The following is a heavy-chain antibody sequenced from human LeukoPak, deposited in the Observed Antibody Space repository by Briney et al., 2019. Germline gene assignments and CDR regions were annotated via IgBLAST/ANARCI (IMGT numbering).Heavy chain of an antibody. V-gene: IGHV4-61*02. CDR2: IYTSGST. CDR1: GGSISSRSYY. Sequence: SETLSLTCTVSGGSISSRSYYWGWIRQPAGKGLEWIGRIYTSGSTNYNPSLKTRVTMSVDTSKNQFSLRLSSVTAADTAVYYCARKGISALAGAFDIWGQGTMVTVSS. D-gene: IGHD2-21*01. J-gene: IGHJ3*02. CDR3: ARKGISALAGAFDI.